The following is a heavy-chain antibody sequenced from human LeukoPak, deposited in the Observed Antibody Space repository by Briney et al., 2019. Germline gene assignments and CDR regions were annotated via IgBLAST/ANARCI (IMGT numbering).Heavy chain of an antibody. V-gene: IGHV3-23*01. CDR3: AKNGYDSSGYYYEYFQH. CDR2: ISGSGGST. CDR1: GFTFSSSA. D-gene: IGHD3-22*01. Sequence: GGSLRLSCAASGFTFSSSAMSWVRQAPGKGLEWVSAISGSGGSTYYADSVKGRFTISRDNSKNTLYLQMNSLRAEDTAVYYCAKNGYDSSGYYYEYFQHWGQGTLVTVSS. J-gene: IGHJ1*01.